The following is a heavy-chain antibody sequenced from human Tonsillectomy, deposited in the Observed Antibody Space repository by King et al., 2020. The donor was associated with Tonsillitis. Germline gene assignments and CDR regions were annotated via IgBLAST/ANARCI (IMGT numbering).Heavy chain of an antibody. CDR2: ISYDGSNK. Sequence: VQLVESGGGVVQPGRSLRLSCAAYGFTFSSYAMHWVRQAPGKGLVWVAVISYDGSNKYYADSVKGRFTISRDNSKNTLYLQMKSLRAEDTAVSYCQRGRLRYDAFDIWGQGTMVTVSS. V-gene: IGHV3-30-3*01. CDR3: QRGRLRYDAFDI. J-gene: IGHJ3*02. CDR1: GFTFSSYA.